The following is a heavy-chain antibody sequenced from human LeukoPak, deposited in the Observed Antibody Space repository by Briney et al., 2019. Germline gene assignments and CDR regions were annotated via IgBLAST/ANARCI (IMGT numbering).Heavy chain of an antibody. Sequence: PGGSLRLSCAASGFTFSSYWMSWVRQAPGKGLEWVANIKQDGSEKYYVDSVKGRFTISRDNAKNSLYLQMNSLRAEDTAVYYCARGYCSSTSCYGYYYYCGMDVWGQGTTVTVSS. CDR1: GFTFSSYW. CDR2: IKQDGSEK. V-gene: IGHV3-7*01. J-gene: IGHJ6*02. D-gene: IGHD2-2*01. CDR3: ARGYCSSTSCYGYYYYCGMDV.